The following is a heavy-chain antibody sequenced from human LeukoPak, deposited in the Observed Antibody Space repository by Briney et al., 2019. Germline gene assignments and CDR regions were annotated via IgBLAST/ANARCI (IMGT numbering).Heavy chain of an antibody. CDR1: GFTFSSYA. J-gene: IGHJ4*02. D-gene: IGHD3-16*01. CDR2: ISGSGGST. V-gene: IGHV3-23*01. Sequence: GGSLRLSCAASGFTFSSYAMSWVRQAPGKGLEWVSAISGSGGSTYYADSVKGRFTISRDNSKNTLYLQMNSLRADDTAVYYCVKDSSWMGEYYFDYWGQGTLVTVSS. CDR3: VKDSSWMGEYYFDY.